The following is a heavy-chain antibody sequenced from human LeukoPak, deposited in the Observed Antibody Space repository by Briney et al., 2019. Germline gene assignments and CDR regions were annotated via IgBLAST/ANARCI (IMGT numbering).Heavy chain of an antibody. D-gene: IGHD3-3*01. CDR2: IIPILGIA. Sequence: GASVKVSCKVSGYTLTELSMHWVRQAPGQGLEWMGRIIPILGIANYAQKFQGRVTITADKSTSTAYMELSSLRSEDTAVYYCARDLREWSIFDYWGQGTLVTVSS. CDR1: GYTLTELS. J-gene: IGHJ4*02. CDR3: ARDLREWSIFDY. V-gene: IGHV1-69*04.